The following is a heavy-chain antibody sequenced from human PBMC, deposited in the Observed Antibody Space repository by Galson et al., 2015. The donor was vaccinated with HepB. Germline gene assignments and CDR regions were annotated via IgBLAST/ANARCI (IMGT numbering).Heavy chain of an antibody. CDR3: AKDDYGDDAYFQH. Sequence: SLRLSCAASGFTFDDYAMHWVRQAPGKGLEWVSGISWNSGSIGYADSVKGRFTISRDNAKNSLYLQMNSLRAEDTALYYCAKDDYGDDAYFQHWGQGTLVTVSS. CDR2: ISWNSGSI. V-gene: IGHV3-9*01. J-gene: IGHJ1*01. D-gene: IGHD4-17*01. CDR1: GFTFDDYA.